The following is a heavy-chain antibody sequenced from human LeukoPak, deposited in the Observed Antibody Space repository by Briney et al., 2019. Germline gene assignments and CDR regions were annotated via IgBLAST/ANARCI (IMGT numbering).Heavy chain of an antibody. D-gene: IGHD5-12*01. V-gene: IGHV3-23*01. CDR3: TREDTSGPFAMDV. J-gene: IGHJ6*02. Sequence: GGSLRLSCAASGFTFNTYAMSWVRQAPGKGLEWVSTIIASGVSTYYADSVKGRFTISRDYSKNTLYVQMNSLRAEDTALYYCTREDTSGPFAMDVWGQGTTVTVSS. CDR1: GFTFNTYA. CDR2: IIASGVST.